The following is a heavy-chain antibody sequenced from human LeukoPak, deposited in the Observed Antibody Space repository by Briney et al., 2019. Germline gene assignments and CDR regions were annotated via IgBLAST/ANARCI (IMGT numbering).Heavy chain of an antibody. CDR1: GYTFTSYG. Sequence: ASVKVSCKASGYTFTSYGISWVRQAPGQGLEWMGWISAYNGNTNYAQKLQGRVTMTTDTSTSTAYTELRSLRSDGTAVYYCARDADYGGNTHFDYWGQGTLVTVSS. V-gene: IGHV1-18*01. CDR3: ARDADYGGNTHFDY. CDR2: ISAYNGNT. J-gene: IGHJ4*02. D-gene: IGHD4-23*01.